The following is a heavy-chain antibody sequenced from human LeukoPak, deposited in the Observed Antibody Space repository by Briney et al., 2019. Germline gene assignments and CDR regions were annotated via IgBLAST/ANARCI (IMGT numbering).Heavy chain of an antibody. D-gene: IGHD3-10*01. CDR2: LYSGGNT. V-gene: IGHV3-53*01. Sequence: GGSLRLSCAASGFTFSSYAMSWVRQTPGKGLEWVSVLYSGGNTYYADSVKGRFTISRDNSKNTLYLQMNSLRAEDTAVYYCARYDGGSGPFDYWGQGTLVTVSS. CDR1: GFTFSSYA. J-gene: IGHJ4*02. CDR3: ARYDGGSGPFDY.